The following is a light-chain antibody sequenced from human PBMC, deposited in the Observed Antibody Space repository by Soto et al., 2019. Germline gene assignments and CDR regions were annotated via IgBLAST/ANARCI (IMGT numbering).Light chain of an antibody. Sequence: SYELTQPPSVSVAPGQTVRITCGGDKIGSKSVHWYQQRPGQAPVLVVYDDADRPSGIPERFSGSNSGNTATLTISRVEAGDEADYYCHVCDNSDLSLFGGGTKVTVL. J-gene: IGLJ3*02. V-gene: IGLV3-21*02. CDR1: KIGSKS. CDR2: DDA. CDR3: HVCDNSDLSL.